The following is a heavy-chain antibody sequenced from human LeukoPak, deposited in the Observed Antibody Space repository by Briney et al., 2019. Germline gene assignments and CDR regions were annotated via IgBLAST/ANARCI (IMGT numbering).Heavy chain of an antibody. D-gene: IGHD3-3*01. CDR2: IYYSGST. J-gene: IGHJ6*03. Sequence: TLSLTCTVSGGSISSGDYYWSWIRQPPGKGLEWIGYIYYSGSTYYNPSLKSRVTISVDTSKNQFSLKLSSVTAADTAVSYCARVASITIFGVVLDYYYYMDVWGKGTTVTVSS. CDR1: GGSISSGDYY. CDR3: ARVASITIFGVVLDYYYYMDV. V-gene: IGHV4-30-4*08.